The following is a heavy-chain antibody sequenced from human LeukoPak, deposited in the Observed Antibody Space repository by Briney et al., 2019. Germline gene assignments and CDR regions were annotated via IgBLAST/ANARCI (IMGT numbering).Heavy chain of an antibody. V-gene: IGHV3-7*01. Sequence: TGGALRLSCAASGFPLSCYWMSWVRQAPGKGLGGVANIKQDGSEKYYVDSVKGRFTISRDNAKNSLYLQMDSLRAEDTAVYYCARTRPDRNWFDPWGQGTLVTVSS. J-gene: IGHJ5*02. CDR1: GFPLSCYW. CDR3: ARTRPDRNWFDP. CDR2: IKQDGSEK.